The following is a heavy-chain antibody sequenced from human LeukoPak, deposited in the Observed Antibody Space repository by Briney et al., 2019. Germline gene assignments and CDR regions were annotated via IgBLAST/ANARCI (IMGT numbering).Heavy chain of an antibody. CDR1: NYTFTSYG. Sequence: ASVKVSCKASNYTFTSYGISWVRQAPGQGHEWMAWINAYNGDTNYAQKLQGRVTLTTDTSTSTAYMELRSLRSDDTAVYYCARDGSGVWFDYWGQGTLVTVSS. CDR2: INAYNGDT. J-gene: IGHJ4*02. D-gene: IGHD3-10*01. V-gene: IGHV1-18*01. CDR3: ARDGSGVWFDY.